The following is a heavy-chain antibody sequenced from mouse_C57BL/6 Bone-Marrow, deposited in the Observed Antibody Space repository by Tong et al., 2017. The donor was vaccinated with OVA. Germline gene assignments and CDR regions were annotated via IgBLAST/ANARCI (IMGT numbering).Heavy chain of an antibody. CDR2: INSDGGST. J-gene: IGHJ2*01. CDR3: TRHRHSSGPRTD. D-gene: IGHD3-2*02. Sequence: EVQLQESGGGLVQPGESLKLSCESNEYEFPSHDMSWVRKTPEKRLELVAAINSDGGSTYYPDTMERRFIISRDNTKKTLYLQIIRLRSEAPALYYCTRHRHSSGPRTDWGQGTTLTVSS. V-gene: IGHV5-2*01. CDR1: EYEFPSHD.